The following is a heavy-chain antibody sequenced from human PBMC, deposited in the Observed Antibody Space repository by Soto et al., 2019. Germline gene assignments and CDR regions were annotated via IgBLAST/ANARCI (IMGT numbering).Heavy chain of an antibody. CDR3: ARARDYSNYYGLYFDY. CDR2: IYYSGST. J-gene: IGHJ4*02. D-gene: IGHD4-4*01. V-gene: IGHV4-31*03. Sequence: SETLSLTCTVSGGSISSGGYYWSWIRQHPGKGLEWIGYIYYSGSTYYNPSLKSRVTISVDTSKNQFSLKLSSVTAADTAVYYCARARDYSNYYGLYFDYWGQGTLVTVSS. CDR1: GGSISSGGYY.